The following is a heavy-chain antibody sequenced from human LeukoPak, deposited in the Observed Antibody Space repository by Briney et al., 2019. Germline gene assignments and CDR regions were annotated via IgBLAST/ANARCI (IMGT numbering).Heavy chain of an antibody. D-gene: IGHD6-19*01. CDR1: GFTFSSYS. Sequence: GSLRLSCAASGFTFSSYSMNWVHQAPGKGLEWVSSISSSSSYIYYADSVKGRFTISRDNAKNSLYLQMNSLRAEDTAVYYCARSRDGSSGWYAYFDYWGQGTLVTVSS. J-gene: IGHJ4*02. V-gene: IGHV3-21*01. CDR2: ISSSSSYI. CDR3: ARSRDGSSGWYAYFDY.